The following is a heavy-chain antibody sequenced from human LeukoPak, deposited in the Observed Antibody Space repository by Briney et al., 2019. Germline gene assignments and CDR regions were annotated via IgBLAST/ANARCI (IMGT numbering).Heavy chain of an antibody. CDR1: GFTFSRSG. CDR3: AKVPLWLGDLGDY. V-gene: IGHV3-30*18. J-gene: IGHJ4*02. Sequence: GESLRLSCAASGFTFSRSGMHWVRQAPGKGLEWVAVFSSLGNTTYYAGSVRGRFTMSRDNSRNTLYLQMNSLRAEDTAVYYCAKVPLWLGDLGDYWGQGNLVTVSS. D-gene: IGHD3-10*01. CDR2: FSSLGNTT.